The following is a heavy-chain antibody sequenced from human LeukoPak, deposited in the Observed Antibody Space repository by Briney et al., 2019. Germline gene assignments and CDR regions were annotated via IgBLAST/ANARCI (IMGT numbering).Heavy chain of an antibody. Sequence: SVKVSCKASGGIFSSYAISWVRQAPGQGLEWMGGIIPIFGTANYAQKFQGRVTITADESTSTAYMELSSLRSEDTAVYYCARSIVVVVAAEYNWFDPWGQGTLVTVSS. D-gene: IGHD2-15*01. CDR1: GGIFSSYA. CDR3: ARSIVVVVAAEYNWFDP. J-gene: IGHJ5*02. CDR2: IIPIFGTA. V-gene: IGHV1-69*13.